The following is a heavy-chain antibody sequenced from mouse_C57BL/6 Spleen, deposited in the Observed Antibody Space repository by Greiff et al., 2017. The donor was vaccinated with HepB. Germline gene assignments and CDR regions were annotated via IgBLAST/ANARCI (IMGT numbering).Heavy chain of an antibody. J-gene: IGHJ2*01. V-gene: IGHV1-64*01. Sequence: QVQLKQPGAELVKPGASVKLSCKASGYTFTSYWMHWVKQRPGQGLEWIGMIHPNSGSTNYNEKFKSKATLTVDKSSSTAYMQLSSLTSEDSAVYYCARSRSNYLYYFDYWGQGTTLTVSS. CDR3: ARSRSNYLYYFDY. D-gene: IGHD2-5*01. CDR1: GYTFTSYW. CDR2: IHPNSGST.